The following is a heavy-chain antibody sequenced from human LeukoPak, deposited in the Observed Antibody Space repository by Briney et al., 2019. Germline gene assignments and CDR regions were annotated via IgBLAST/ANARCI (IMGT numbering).Heavy chain of an antibody. CDR2: IKQDGSET. V-gene: IGHV3-7*01. J-gene: IGHJ4*02. D-gene: IGHD6-13*01. Sequence: GGSLRLSCAASGFTFSNYWMSWVRRAPGKGLEWVANIKQDGSETYYVDSVRGRFTISRDNAKNSLYLQMNSLRAEDTAVYYCARIGYSSSGLDYWGQGTLVTVSS. CDR1: GFTFSNYW. CDR3: ARIGYSSSGLDY.